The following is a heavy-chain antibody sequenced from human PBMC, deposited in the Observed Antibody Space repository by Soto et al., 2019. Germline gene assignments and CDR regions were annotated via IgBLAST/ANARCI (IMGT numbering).Heavy chain of an antibody. CDR2: IYYSGST. CDR1: GGSISSYY. D-gene: IGHD4-17*01. J-gene: IGHJ4*02. Sequence: SETLSLTCTVSGGSISSYYWSWIRQPPGKGLEWIGYIYYSGSTNYNPSLKGRVTISVDTSKNQFSLKLSSVTAADTAVYYCARGMTTVVENFDYWGQGTLVTVSS. CDR3: ARGMTTVVENFDY. V-gene: IGHV4-59*08.